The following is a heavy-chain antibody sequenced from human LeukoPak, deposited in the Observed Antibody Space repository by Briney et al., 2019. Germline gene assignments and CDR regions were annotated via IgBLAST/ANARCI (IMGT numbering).Heavy chain of an antibody. V-gene: IGHV3-23*01. CDR3: AKDLGPTPYESSSSA. Sequence: PGGSLRLSCAASGFTFSSYAMSRVRQAPGKGLEWVTAISGSGGSTYYADSVKGRFTISRDNSKNTLYLQMNSLRAEDTAVYDCAKDLGPTPYESSSSAWGQGTMVTVSS. CDR1: GFTFSSYA. J-gene: IGHJ3*01. CDR2: ISGSGGST. D-gene: IGHD3-22*01.